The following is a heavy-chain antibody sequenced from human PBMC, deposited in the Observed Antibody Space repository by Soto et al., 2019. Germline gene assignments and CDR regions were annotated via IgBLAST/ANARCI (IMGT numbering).Heavy chain of an antibody. Sequence: QVQLQQWGAGPLRPLETLSLTCGVSGGSFSGYYWAWIRQSPGKGLEWIGEINDRGSINYNPSLKSGVSISVDTSKNHYSVHLRSVTAADTAVYYCARESHDILTGPPWVWYFDLWGRGTLVTVSS. CDR1: GGSFSGYY. V-gene: IGHV4-34*01. D-gene: IGHD3-9*01. CDR3: ARESHDILTGPPWVWYFDL. J-gene: IGHJ2*01. CDR2: INDRGSI.